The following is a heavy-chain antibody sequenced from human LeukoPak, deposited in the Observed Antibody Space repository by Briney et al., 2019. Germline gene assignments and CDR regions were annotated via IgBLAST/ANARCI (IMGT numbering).Heavy chain of an antibody. CDR1: GYTFTSYG. CDR3: ARAGGYCGRISCPYYFDY. Sequence: ASVKVSCKASGYTFTSYGISWVRQAPGQGLEWMGWLSPYNDNTNYAQKLQGRVTMTTDTSTSTAYMELSSLRSEDTAVYYCARAGGYCGRISCPYYFDYWGQGSLVAVSS. J-gene: IGHJ4*02. D-gene: IGHD2-15*01. CDR2: LSPYNDNT. V-gene: IGHV1-18*01.